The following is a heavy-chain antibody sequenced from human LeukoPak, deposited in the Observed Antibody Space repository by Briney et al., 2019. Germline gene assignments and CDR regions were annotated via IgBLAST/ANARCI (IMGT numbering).Heavy chain of an antibody. J-gene: IGHJ4*02. CDR2: IYTSGST. CDR1: GGSLSNYY. V-gene: IGHV4-4*07. Sequence: SETLSLTCTVSGGSLSNYYWSWIRQPAGKGLEWIGRIYTSGSTNYNPSLKSRVTISVDASKNQFSLNLTSVTAADTAVYYCARLAGGVTKFDYWGQGTLVTVSS. D-gene: IGHD3-16*01. CDR3: ARLAGGVTKFDY.